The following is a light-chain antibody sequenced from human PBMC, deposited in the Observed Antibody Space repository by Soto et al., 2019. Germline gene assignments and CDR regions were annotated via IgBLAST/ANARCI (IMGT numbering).Light chain of an antibody. V-gene: IGKV1-27*01. CDR3: HKYNSAPLT. J-gene: IGKJ4*01. CDR2: AAS. Sequence: DIQMTQSPSSLSASVGDRVTITCRASQGISNYLAWYQQKPGKVPKLLIYAASTSKSGAPSRFSGNGSGTDFTLTISSLQPEDVATYYCHKYNSAPLTFGGGIKVEFK. CDR1: QGISNY.